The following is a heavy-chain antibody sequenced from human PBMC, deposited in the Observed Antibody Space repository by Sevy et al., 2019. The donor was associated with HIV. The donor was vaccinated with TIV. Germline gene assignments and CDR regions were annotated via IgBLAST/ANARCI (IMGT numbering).Heavy chain of an antibody. J-gene: IGHJ4*02. CDR1: GFTFSSYG. V-gene: IGHV3-30*02. Sequence: GGSLRLSCAASGFTFSSYGMHWVRQAPGKGLEWLAFIRSDDSNSFYGASLRDRFTISRDNSKSTLYLQMNSLRAADTALYYCATDSLSEYSVEDDFDYWGQGILVTVSS. CDR3: ATDSLSEYSVEDDFDY. CDR2: IRSDDSNS. D-gene: IGHD1-26*01.